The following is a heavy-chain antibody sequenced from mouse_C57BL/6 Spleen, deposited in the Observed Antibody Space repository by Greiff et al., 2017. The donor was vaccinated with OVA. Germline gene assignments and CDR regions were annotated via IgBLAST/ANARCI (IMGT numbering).Heavy chain of an antibody. D-gene: IGHD2-2*01. CDR3: TRQYGGGYQYYFDD. CDR1: GYTFTDYE. V-gene: IGHV1-15*01. Sequence: VQLQQSGAELVRPGASVTLSCKASGYTFTDYEMHWVKQTPVHGLEWIGAIDPETGGTAYNQKFKGKAILTADKSSSTAYMELRSLTSEDSAVYYCTRQYGGGYQYYFDDWGQGTTLTVSS. J-gene: IGHJ2*01. CDR2: IDPETGGT.